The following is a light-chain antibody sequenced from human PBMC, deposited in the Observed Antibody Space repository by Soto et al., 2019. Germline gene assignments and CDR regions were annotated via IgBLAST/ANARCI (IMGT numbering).Light chain of an antibody. V-gene: IGKV3-15*01. CDR1: QSVSSN. CDR2: GAS. J-gene: IGKJ4*01. CDR3: QQYNTWPPGLT. Sequence: EIVMTQSPATLSLSPGERATLSCRASQSVSSNLAWYQQKPGQAPRLLIYGASTRATGIPARFSGSGSGTEFTLTISSLQSEAFAVYYCQQYNTWPPGLTFGGGTKVDIK.